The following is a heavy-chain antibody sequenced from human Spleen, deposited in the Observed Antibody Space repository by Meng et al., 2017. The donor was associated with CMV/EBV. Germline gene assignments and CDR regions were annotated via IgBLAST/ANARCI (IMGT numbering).Heavy chain of an antibody. CDR2: INPKSDDT. CDR1: TGYY. CDR3: ARVPDDYCGSTCCYLSVFDY. D-gene: IGHD2-2*01. Sequence: TGYYIHWVRQAPGQGLEWMGWINPKSDDTKYAQKFRGRVTMTRDTSITTAYMELSSLRSDDTAVYYCARVPDDYCGSTCCYLSVFDYWGQGTLVTVSS. J-gene: IGHJ4*02. V-gene: IGHV1-2*02.